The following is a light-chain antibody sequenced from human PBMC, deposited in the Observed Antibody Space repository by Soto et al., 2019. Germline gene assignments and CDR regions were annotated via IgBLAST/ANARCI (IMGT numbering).Light chain of an antibody. CDR3: GSWDSSLSAYV. CDR1: SSNIGTNT. J-gene: IGLJ1*01. V-gene: IGLV1-44*01. Sequence: QSVLTKPPSASGTPGQRVTISCSVSSSNIGTNTVSWYQQLPGKAPKLLIYSNDQRPSGVPDRFSGSKSGTSATLGITGFQTGDEADYYCGSWDSSLSAYVFGTGTKVTVL. CDR2: SND.